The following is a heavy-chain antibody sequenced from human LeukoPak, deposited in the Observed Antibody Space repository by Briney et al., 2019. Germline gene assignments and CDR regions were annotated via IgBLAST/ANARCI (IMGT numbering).Heavy chain of an antibody. V-gene: IGHV3-33*01. CDR1: GFTFSSYG. J-gene: IGHJ4*02. Sequence: AGGSLRLSCAASGFTFSSYGMHWVRQAPGKGLEWLAFIWFDESNKFYAASVKVRFTISRDNSKNTLYLQMNSLRAEDTAVYYCARDCVYCTRATCSSHLPEPPSHDYWGQGTLVTVSS. D-gene: IGHD2-2*01. CDR3: ARDCVYCTRATCSSHLPEPPSHDY. CDR2: IWFDESNK.